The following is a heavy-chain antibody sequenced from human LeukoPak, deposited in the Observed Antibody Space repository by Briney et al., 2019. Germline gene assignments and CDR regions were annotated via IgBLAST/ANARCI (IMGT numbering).Heavy chain of an antibody. V-gene: IGHV3-11*06. CDR1: GFTFSTYA. CDR2: ISSGGGNT. CDR3: ARDAPYYYESSGYYSLAFDT. D-gene: IGHD3-22*01. Sequence: SPGGSLIICCASSGFTFSTYARSWSRQAPGKGVEWVSAISSGGGNTDYPDSVKGLFTISRDNAKNSLYLQRNSPRAEDTGVSYCARDAPYYYESSGYYSLAFDTWGQGTMVTVSS. J-gene: IGHJ3*02.